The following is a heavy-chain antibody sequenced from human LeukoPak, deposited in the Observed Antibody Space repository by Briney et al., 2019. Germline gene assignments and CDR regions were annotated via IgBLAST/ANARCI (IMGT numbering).Heavy chain of an antibody. Sequence: GGSLRLSCAASGFTFSSCPMTWVRQAPGEGLEWVSTISGSGDTSFYADSVKGRFTISRDSSRNTLYLQMNSLTAEDTTVYYCVKAPLRGYYFWSGLSSFDCWGQGTLVTVSS. J-gene: IGHJ4*02. CDR2: ISGSGDTS. CDR1: GFTFSSCP. D-gene: IGHD3-3*01. V-gene: IGHV3-23*01. CDR3: VKAPLRGYYFWSGLSSFDC.